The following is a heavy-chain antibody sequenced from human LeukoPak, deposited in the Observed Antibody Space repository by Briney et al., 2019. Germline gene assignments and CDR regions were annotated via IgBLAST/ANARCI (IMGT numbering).Heavy chain of an antibody. CDR2: IKHNGDEL. CDR1: GFTFSSYW. J-gene: IGHJ5*02. CDR3: AREFRTFDP. V-gene: IGHV3-7*01. D-gene: IGHD2-21*01. Sequence: PGGSLRLSCAASGFTFSSYWMTWVRKAPGKGLEWVANIKHNGDELKYVDSVEDRFTISRDNAKNSLYLHMTGLRAADTAVYYCAREFRTFDPWGQGTLVTVSS.